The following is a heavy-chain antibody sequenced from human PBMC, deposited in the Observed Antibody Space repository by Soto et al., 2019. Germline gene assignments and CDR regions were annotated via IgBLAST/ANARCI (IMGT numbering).Heavy chain of an antibody. V-gene: IGHV3-23*01. Sequence: EVQLLESGGGLVQPGGSLRVSCAASGFSFSFYAMNWVRQAPGKGLEWVSGISGSGDSTYYADSVKGRFTISRDNSQNALYLQRRALRAEDTALYYCAKTRGWDMYYGMDVWGQGNEVTVSS. J-gene: IGHJ6*02. CDR1: GFSFSFYA. CDR3: AKTRGWDMYYGMDV. CDR2: ISGSGDST. D-gene: IGHD6-19*01.